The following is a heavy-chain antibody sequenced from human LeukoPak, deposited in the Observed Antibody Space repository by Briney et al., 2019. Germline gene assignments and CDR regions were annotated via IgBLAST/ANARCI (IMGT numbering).Heavy chain of an antibody. D-gene: IGHD2-15*01. CDR1: GGTFSSYA. CDR3: ARGRYCSGGSCYFDY. Sequence: GASVKVSCKASGGTFSSYAISWVRQAPGQGLEWMGRIIPILGMANYAQKFQGRVTITADKSTSTAYMELSSLRSEDTAVYYCARGRYCSGGSCYFDYWGQGTLVTVSS. V-gene: IGHV1-69*04. J-gene: IGHJ4*02. CDR2: IIPILGMA.